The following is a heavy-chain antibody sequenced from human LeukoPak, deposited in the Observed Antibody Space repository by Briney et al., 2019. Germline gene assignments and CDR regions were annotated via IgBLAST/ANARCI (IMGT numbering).Heavy chain of an antibody. CDR1: GFTFSSYW. CDR2: INIDGTNA. V-gene: IGHV3-74*01. D-gene: IGHD1-26*01. J-gene: IGHJ4*02. CDR3: ARDQAQWELLSPPDY. Sequence: GGSLRLSCAASGFTFSSYWMHWVRQAPGKGLVWVSRINIDGTNARYADSVKGRFTISRDNAKNTLYLQMNSLRAEDTAVYYCARDQAQWELLSPPDYWGQGTLVTVSS.